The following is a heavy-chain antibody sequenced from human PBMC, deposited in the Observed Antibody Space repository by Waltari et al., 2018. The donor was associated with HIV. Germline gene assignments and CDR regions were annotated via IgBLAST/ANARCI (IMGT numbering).Heavy chain of an antibody. Sequence: QVPLVQSGAEVTKPGSSVKVSCTASGGTFNNYAITWVRQAPGQGLEWMGGIIPVFGTTNYAQKFQGRLTIIADESTSTGYMELSSLRSEDTAVYYCARMATVVDWYFDLWGRGTLVTVSS. V-gene: IGHV1-69*01. CDR1: GGTFNNYA. CDR2: IIPVFGTT. CDR3: ARMATVVDWYFDL. D-gene: IGHD2-15*01. J-gene: IGHJ2*01.